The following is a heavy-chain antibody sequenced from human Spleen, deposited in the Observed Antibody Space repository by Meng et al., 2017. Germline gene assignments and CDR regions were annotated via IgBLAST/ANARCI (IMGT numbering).Heavy chain of an antibody. CDR1: GFTFSSFE. D-gene: IGHD3-10*01. CDR2: ISRSGTTK. Sequence: GESLKISCEGSGFTFSSFEMNWVRQAPGKGLEWVSYISRSGTTKYYADSVRGRFTISRDDAKNSLYLQMNSLRAEDTAVYYCARERFGEYPDYYYGMDVWGQGTTVTVSS. V-gene: IGHV3-48*03. J-gene: IGHJ6*02. CDR3: ARERFGEYPDYYYGMDV.